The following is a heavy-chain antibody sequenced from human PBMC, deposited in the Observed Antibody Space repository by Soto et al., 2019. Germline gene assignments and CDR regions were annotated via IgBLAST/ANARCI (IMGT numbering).Heavy chain of an antibody. CDR2: IDTSGST. CDR3: ARGGHDLWSGPFDY. D-gene: IGHD3-3*01. CDR1: GGSISTYY. Sequence: QGHLQESGPGLVRPSETLSLTCSVSGGSISTYYCNWIRQPAGKGLEWIGRIDTSGSTNYNPSLKIRVTMSVDTAKNKYSLKLSSVTAADTAVDYCARGGHDLWSGPFDYWGQGTPVNVSS. V-gene: IGHV4-4*07. J-gene: IGHJ4*02.